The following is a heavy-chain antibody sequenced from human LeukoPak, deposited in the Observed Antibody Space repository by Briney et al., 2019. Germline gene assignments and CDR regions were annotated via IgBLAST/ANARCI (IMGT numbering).Heavy chain of an antibody. D-gene: IGHD5-12*01. Sequence: GASVKVSCKASGYTFTGYYMDWVRQAPGQGLEWMGWINPNSGGTTYAQKFQGRVTMTRDTSISTAYMELSRLRSDDTAVYYCARGGYSGYDLVDYWGQGTLVTVSS. CDR1: GYTFTGYY. V-gene: IGHV1-2*02. CDR2: INPNSGGT. CDR3: ARGGYSGYDLVDY. J-gene: IGHJ4*02.